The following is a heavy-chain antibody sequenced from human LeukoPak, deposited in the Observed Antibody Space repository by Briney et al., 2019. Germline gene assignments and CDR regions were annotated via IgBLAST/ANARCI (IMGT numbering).Heavy chain of an antibody. V-gene: IGHV1-18*01. CDR1: GYTFTSYG. Sequence: ASVKVSCKASGYTFTSYGISWVRQAPGQGLEWMGWISAYNGNTNYAQELQGRVTMTTDTSTSTAYMELRSLRSDDTAVYYCARDHPGDILTGYQNPFDYWGQGTLVTVSS. D-gene: IGHD3-9*01. CDR3: ARDHPGDILTGYQNPFDY. CDR2: ISAYNGNT. J-gene: IGHJ4*02.